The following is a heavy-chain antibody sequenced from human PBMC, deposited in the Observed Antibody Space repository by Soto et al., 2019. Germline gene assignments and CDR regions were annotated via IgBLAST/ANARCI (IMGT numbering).Heavy chain of an antibody. CDR1: GFTFSNAW. CDR2: IKSKIDGGTT. CDR3: STDSYIDMPIVRFDY. D-gene: IGHD2-15*01. V-gene: IGHV3-15*07. Sequence: GGSPRLSCAASGFTFSNAWINWVRQAPGKGLEWVGRIKSKIDGGTTDYAAPVKGRFAISRDDSKNIAYMQMNSLKIEDTAVYYCSTDSYIDMPIVRFDYWGQGTLVTVSS. J-gene: IGHJ4*02.